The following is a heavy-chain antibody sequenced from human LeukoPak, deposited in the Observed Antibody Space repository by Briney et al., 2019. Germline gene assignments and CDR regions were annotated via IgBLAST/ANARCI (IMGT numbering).Heavy chain of an antibody. V-gene: IGHV1-2*06. CDR1: GYTFTGYY. J-gene: IGHJ4*02. Sequence: ASVKVSCKASGYTFTGYYMHWVRQAPGQGLEWMGRINPNSGGTNYAQKFQGRVTMTRDTSISTAYMEPSRLRSDDTAVYYCARGDYSNYDREDYWGQGTLVTVSS. CDR2: INPNSGGT. CDR3: ARGDYSNYDREDY. D-gene: IGHD4-11*01.